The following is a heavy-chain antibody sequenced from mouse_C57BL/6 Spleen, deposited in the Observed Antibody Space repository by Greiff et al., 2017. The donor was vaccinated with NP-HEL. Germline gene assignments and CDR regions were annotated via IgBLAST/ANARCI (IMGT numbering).Heavy chain of an antibody. V-gene: IGHV1-80*01. D-gene: IGHD2-3*01. CDR3: ARGGDGYYGVDY. CDR1: GYAFSSYW. CDR2: IYPGDGDT. Sequence: QVQLQQSGAELVKPGASVKISCKASGYAFSSYWMNWVKQRPGKGLEWIGQIYPGDGDTNYKGKFKGKATLTADKSSSTAYMQLSSLTSEDSAVYFCARGGDGYYGVDYWGQGTTLTVSS. J-gene: IGHJ2*01.